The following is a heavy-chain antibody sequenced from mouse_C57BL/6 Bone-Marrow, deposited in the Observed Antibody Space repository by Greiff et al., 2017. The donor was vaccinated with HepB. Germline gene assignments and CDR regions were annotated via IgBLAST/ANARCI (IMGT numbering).Heavy chain of an antibody. D-gene: IGHD2-2*01. CDR1: GFPFSSYA. V-gene: IGHV5-4*01. Sequence: LVESGGGLVKPGGSLKLSCAASGFPFSSYAMSWVRQTPEKRLEWVATISDGGSYTYYPDNVKGRFTISRDNAKNNLYLQMSHLKSEDTAMYYCARDPYGHGAWFAYWGQGTLVTVSA. CDR2: ISDGGSYT. CDR3: ARDPYGHGAWFAY. J-gene: IGHJ3*01.